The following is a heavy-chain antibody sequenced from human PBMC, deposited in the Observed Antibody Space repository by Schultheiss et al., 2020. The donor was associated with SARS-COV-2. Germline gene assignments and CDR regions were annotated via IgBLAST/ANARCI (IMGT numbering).Heavy chain of an antibody. V-gene: IGHV4-34*01. D-gene: IGHD5-24*01. CDR3: ARARLQFLDY. CDR2: INHSRSA. Sequence: SETLSLTCAVYGGSFSTYYWTWIRQSPGKGLEWIGEINHSRSANYNPSLKSRVTISVDTSKNQFSLKLSSVTAADTAVYYCARARLQFLDYWGQGTLVTVSS. CDR1: GGSFSTYY. J-gene: IGHJ4*02.